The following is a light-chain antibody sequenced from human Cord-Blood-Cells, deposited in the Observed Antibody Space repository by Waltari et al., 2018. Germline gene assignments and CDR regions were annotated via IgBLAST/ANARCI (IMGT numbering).Light chain of an antibody. CDR3: QVCDSSSDHYV. CDR2: YDS. V-gene: IGLV3-21*04. J-gene: IGLJ1*01. CDR1: NIGGKR. Sequence: SYVLTQPPSVSVAPGKTARITCGGTNIGGKRAHGYQQKPGQAPVLVIYYDSDRPSGIPERFSGSNSGNTDTLTISRVEAGDEAAYYCQVCDSSSDHYVFGTGTKVTVL.